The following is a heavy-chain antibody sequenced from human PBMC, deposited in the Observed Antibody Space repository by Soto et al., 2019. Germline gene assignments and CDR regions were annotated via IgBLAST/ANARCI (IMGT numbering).Heavy chain of an antibody. CDR1: GFTFSSYA. D-gene: IGHD6-19*01. CDR2: ISGSGGST. J-gene: IGHJ4*02. V-gene: IGHV3-23*04. CDR3: AKDRSGWREPYYFDY. Sequence: EVQLVESGGGLVKPGESLRLSCAASGFTFSSYAMSWVRQAPGKGLEWVSAISGSGGSTYYADSVKGRFTISRDNSKNTLYLQMNSLRAEDTAVYYCAKDRSGWREPYYFDYWGQGTLVTVSS.